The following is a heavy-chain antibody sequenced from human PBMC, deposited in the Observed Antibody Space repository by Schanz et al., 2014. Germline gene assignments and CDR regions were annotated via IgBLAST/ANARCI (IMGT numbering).Heavy chain of an antibody. V-gene: IGHV3-15*01. CDR1: GFTFNNAW. CDR2: IKSKTDGETT. CDR3: TTGGRRGYSHYFYGMDV. Sequence: EVHLVESGGGLVKPGGSLRLSCAASGFTFNNAWMSWVRQAPGMGLEWVGRIKSKTDGETTDYAAPVKGRFTISRDDSTNTLYLQMNSLKTEDTAVYYCTTGGRRGYSHYFYGMDVWGQGTTVTVSS. J-gene: IGHJ6*02. D-gene: IGHD5-18*01.